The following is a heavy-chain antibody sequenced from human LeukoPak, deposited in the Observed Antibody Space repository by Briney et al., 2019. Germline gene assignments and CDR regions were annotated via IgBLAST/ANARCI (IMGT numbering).Heavy chain of an antibody. Sequence: GGSLRLSCAASGFTFSSYAMHWVRQAPGKGLEYVSAISSNGGSTYYADSVKGRFTISRDNSKNTLYLQMSSLRAEDTAVYYCVLRGGGCCSSTSCYLDYWGQGTLVTVSS. CDR2: ISSNGGST. J-gene: IGHJ4*02. CDR3: VLRGGGCCSSTSCYLDY. CDR1: GFTFSSYA. V-gene: IGHV3-64D*06. D-gene: IGHD2-2*01.